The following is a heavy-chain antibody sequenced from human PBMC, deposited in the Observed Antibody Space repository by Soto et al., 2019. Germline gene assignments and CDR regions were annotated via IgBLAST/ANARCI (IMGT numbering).Heavy chain of an antibody. J-gene: IGHJ4*02. V-gene: IGHV4-31*03. Sequence: QVQLQESGPGLVKPSQTLSLTCTVSGGSIRSGGYYWSWIRQPPGKGLEWIGYVYYSGSTYFNPSLKSRVTISVDTSKNQFSLKLSSVTAADTAVYYCARGVGNDYSDYYFDYWVQGTLVTVSS. CDR3: ARGVGNDYSDYYFDY. CDR2: VYYSGST. CDR1: GGSIRSGGYY. D-gene: IGHD4-17*01.